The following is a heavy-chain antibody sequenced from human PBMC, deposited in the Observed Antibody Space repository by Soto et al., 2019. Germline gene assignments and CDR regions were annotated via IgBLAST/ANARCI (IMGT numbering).Heavy chain of an antibody. D-gene: IGHD2-21*01. J-gene: IGHJ4*02. Sequence: QVQVVQSGAEVKKPESSVKVSCKPSGGTFNTYTVNWVRLAPGHGREWMGRFIPVLDMENYAQKFQDRVTITADRSTFTAYLELNSLTSDDTAVYYCAITYWNDNSCYRDFDLWGPGTMVTVSS. V-gene: IGHV1-69*02. CDR2: FIPVLDME. CDR1: GGTFNTYT. CDR3: AITYWNDNSCYRDFDL.